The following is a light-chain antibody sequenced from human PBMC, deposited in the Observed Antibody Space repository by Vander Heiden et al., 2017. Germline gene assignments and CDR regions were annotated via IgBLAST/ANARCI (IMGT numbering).Light chain of an antibody. CDR1: SANIAGNY. V-gene: IGLV1-47*02. J-gene: IGLJ2*01. CDR2: IKN. CDR3: SAWDDSLSGPNVV. Sequence: QSGLTQPPSASGTPAQRATISGSGTSANIAGNYVYWYQQLQGPPPKLLIVIKNERPSGLPVRFSGAKHGTSASLEISGLRSEDEADYYCSAWDDSLSGPNVVFGGGTKLTVL.